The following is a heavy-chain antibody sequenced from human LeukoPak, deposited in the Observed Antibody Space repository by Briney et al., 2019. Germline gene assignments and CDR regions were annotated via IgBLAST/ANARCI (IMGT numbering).Heavy chain of an antibody. Sequence: GGSLRLSCAASGFTFSSYSMNWVRQAPGKGLEWVSSISSSSSYIYYADSVKGRFTISRDNAKNSLYLQMNSLRAEDTAVYYGARAYRSGENDAFDIWGQGTMVTVSS. J-gene: IGHJ3*02. CDR1: GFTFSSYS. CDR2: ISSSSSYI. D-gene: IGHD2-15*01. V-gene: IGHV3-21*01. CDR3: ARAYRSGENDAFDI.